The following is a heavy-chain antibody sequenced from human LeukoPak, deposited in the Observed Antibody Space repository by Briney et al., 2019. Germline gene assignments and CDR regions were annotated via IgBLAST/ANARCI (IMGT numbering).Heavy chain of an antibody. CDR3: VKKVRNYYDLSGFWDAFDV. CDR2: ISYDGNVK. Sequence: PGRSLRLSCAASGFTFSDHGMHWVRQAPGKGLEWVALISYDGNVKYYGDSVKGRFTISRDNFENTMYLQMNSLRVEDTAVYYCVKKVRNYYDLSGFWDAFDVWGQGTMVTVSS. CDR1: GFTFSDHG. J-gene: IGHJ3*01. V-gene: IGHV3-30*18. D-gene: IGHD3-22*01.